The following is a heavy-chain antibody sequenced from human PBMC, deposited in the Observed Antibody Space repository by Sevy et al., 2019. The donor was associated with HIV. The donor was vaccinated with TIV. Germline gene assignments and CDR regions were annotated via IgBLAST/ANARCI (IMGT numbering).Heavy chain of an antibody. J-gene: IGHJ4*02. CDR1: GFTFSNYG. Sequence: GGSLSLSCAASGFTFSNYGMHWVRQAPGKGLEWVAVIWNDGSNKYYADSVKGRFTITRDNSKNTLYLQMDSLRVDDTAVYFCARGGDFNDRSAKRDFDYWGQGTLVTVSS. D-gene: IGHD3-22*01. CDR2: IWNDGSNK. CDR3: ARGGDFNDRSAKRDFDY. V-gene: IGHV3-33*01.